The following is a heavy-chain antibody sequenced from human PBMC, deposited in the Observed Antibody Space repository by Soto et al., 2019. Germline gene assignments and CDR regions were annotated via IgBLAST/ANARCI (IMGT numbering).Heavy chain of an antibody. CDR1: GFSVSGWY. D-gene: IGHD1-26*01. J-gene: IGHJ5*01. Sequence: EVQLVESGGGLVQPGGSARLSCAASGFSVSGWYMDWVRQAPGKGLEWVARLKDRSQNYATEYAASVKGRFPVSRHASQNSMYLQMNSLKIEDTAVYYCAREGDARWLDSWGQGTLVTVS. V-gene: IGHV3-72*01. CDR3: AREGDARWLDS. CDR2: LKDRSQNYAT.